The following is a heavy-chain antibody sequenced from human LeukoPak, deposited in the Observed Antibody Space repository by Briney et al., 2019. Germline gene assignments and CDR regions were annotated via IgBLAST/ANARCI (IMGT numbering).Heavy chain of an antibody. CDR2: INPNSGGT. CDR1: AYTFTGYY. CDR3: ARGAYSPNPPYYYYFMDV. V-gene: IGHV1-2*02. Sequence: ASVEVSCKASAYTFTGYYMHWVRQAPGQGLEWMGWINPNSGGTNYAQKFQGRVTMTRDTSISTAYMELSRLRSDDTAVYYCARGAYSPNPPYYYYFMDVWGKGTTVTVSS. J-gene: IGHJ6*03. D-gene: IGHD4-11*01.